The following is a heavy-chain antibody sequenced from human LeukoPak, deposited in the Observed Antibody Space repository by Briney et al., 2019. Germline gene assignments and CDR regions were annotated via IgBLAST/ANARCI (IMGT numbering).Heavy chain of an antibody. Sequence: PSETLSLTCTVSGGSISTGGYYWTWIRQHPGKGLEWIGYIYYSGSTYYNLSLRSRVTISVDTSKNQFFLKLISVTAADTAVYYCATNTPTVDTGLGPFDYWGQGTLVTVSS. J-gene: IGHJ4*02. CDR3: ATNTPTVDTGLGPFDY. CDR1: GGSISTGGYY. CDR2: IYYSGST. V-gene: IGHV4-31*03. D-gene: IGHD5-18*01.